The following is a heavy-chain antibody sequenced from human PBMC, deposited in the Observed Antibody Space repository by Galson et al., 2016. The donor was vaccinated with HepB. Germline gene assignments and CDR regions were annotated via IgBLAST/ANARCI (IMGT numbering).Heavy chain of an antibody. CDR1: GFTFTSYG. D-gene: IGHD3-10*01. Sequence: LRLSCAVSGFTFTSYGMHWVRQAPGKGLEWVTAISKDGSNQYYVDSVKGRFTISRDNSKNTLYLRMNSLRTEDTAMYYCAKDQITMVRGVGGMDVWGQGTTVTVSS. V-gene: IGHV3-30*18. CDR3: AKDQITMVRGVGGMDV. CDR2: ISKDGSNQ. J-gene: IGHJ6*02.